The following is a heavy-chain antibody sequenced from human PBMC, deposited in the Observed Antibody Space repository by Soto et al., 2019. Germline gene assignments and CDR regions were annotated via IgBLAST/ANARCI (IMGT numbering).Heavy chain of an antibody. D-gene: IGHD2-2*01. V-gene: IGHV3-20*04. J-gene: IGHJ6*03. CDR1: GFTFDDYG. Sequence: EVQLVESGGGVVRPGGSLRLSCAASGFTFDDYGMSWVRQVPGKGLEWVSGINWNGGSADYVDSVKGRFTISRDNTKNSLYLQMNSLYAEDTALYYSARGYCSTTTCFGHYRYMDVWGKGTTVIVSS. CDR3: ARGYCSTTTCFGHYRYMDV. CDR2: INWNGGSA.